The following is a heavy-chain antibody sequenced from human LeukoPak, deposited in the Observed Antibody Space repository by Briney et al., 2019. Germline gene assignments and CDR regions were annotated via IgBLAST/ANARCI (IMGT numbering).Heavy chain of an antibody. J-gene: IGHJ4*02. V-gene: IGHV3-23*01. CDR3: AKDWSCDY. Sequence: PGGSLRLSCAASGFTFSNSAMTWVRQAPGKGLEWVSAISGSGDKINYADSVKGRFTISRDNSKNTLYLQMNSLRVEDTAIYYCAKDWSCDYWGQGTLITVSS. CDR2: ISGSGDKI. D-gene: IGHD1-26*01. CDR1: GFTFSNSA.